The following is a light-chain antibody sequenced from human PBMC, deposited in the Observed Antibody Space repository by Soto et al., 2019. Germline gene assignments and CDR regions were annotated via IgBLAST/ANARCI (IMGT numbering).Light chain of an antibody. V-gene: IGKV1-33*01. Sequence: DIQMTQSPSSLSASVGDRVTITCQASQDIDNYLNWYQQKPGKAPKLLINDASNLETGVPSRFSGSGSGTDFPFTIRSLQPEDSATYYCQQYDNLPTFGQGTKLEIK. CDR2: DAS. CDR3: QQYDNLPT. CDR1: QDIDNY. J-gene: IGKJ2*01.